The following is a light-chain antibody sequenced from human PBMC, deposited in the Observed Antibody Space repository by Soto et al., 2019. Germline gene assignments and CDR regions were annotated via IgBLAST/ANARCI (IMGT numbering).Light chain of an antibody. J-gene: IGKJ1*01. V-gene: IGKV2-28*01. Sequence: EIVMTQSPLSLPVTPGEPASISCRSSQNLRHNNGYNYLDWYLQKPGQSPQLLISLASNRASGVPDRFSGSGSGTDFTLKISRVEAEDVGLYYCMQTLQTPTFGQGTKVDIK. CDR3: MQTLQTPT. CDR2: LAS. CDR1: QNLRHNNGYNY.